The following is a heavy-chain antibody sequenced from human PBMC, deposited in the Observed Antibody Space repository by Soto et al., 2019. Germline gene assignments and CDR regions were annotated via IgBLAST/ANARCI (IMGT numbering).Heavy chain of an antibody. CDR1: GYTFTAHC. V-gene: IGHV1-2*02. CDR2: INPNSGCT. J-gene: IGHJ6*02. D-gene: IGHD3-22*01. CDR3: ARADDLTMNYGLDV. Sequence: QVQLVQSGAEVKKPGPSVTVSCKTSGYTFTAHCIHWVRQAPGQGLEWMGWINPNSGCTTYAQKFHARVTMTRDTSISTAYMELSGLTPDDTAVYYCARADDLTMNYGLDVWGQGTTVTVSS.